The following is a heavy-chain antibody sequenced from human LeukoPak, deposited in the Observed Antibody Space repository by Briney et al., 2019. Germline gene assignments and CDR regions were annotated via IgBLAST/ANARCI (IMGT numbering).Heavy chain of an antibody. Sequence: SETLSLTCTVSGGSISSRPYYWGWVRQPPGKGLEWIGSISYSGSIHYNPSLKSRVTISVDTSKNHFSLRPSSVTAADTAVYYCATLEIGDYYFDYWGQGTLVTVSS. D-gene: IGHD3-16*01. CDR2: ISYSGSI. CDR3: ATLEIGDYYFDY. CDR1: GGSISSRPYY. V-gene: IGHV4-39*01. J-gene: IGHJ4*02.